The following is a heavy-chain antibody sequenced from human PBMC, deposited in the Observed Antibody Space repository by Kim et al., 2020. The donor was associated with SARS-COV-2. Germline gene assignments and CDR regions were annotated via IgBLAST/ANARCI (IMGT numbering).Heavy chain of an antibody. J-gene: IGHJ3*02. V-gene: IGHV3-23*01. CDR2: GRGGST. D-gene: IGHD3-10*01. CDR3: AKGGSI. Sequence: GRGGSTNYADSVKGRFTISRDNSKNTLYLQMNSLRAEDTAVYYCAKGGSIWGQGTMVTVSS.